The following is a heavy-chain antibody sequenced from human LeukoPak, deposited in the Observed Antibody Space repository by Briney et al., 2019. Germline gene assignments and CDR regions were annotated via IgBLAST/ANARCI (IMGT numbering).Heavy chain of an antibody. D-gene: IGHD3-10*01. Sequence: PSQTLSLTCTVSGGSISSGDYYWSWIRQPPGKGLEWIGEIYHSGSTNYNPSLKSRVTISVDKSKNQFSLKLSSVTAADTAVYYCARYGSGSFDYWGQGTLVTVSS. CDR3: ARYGSGSFDY. CDR2: IYHSGST. J-gene: IGHJ4*02. CDR1: GGSISSGDYY. V-gene: IGHV4-30-2*01.